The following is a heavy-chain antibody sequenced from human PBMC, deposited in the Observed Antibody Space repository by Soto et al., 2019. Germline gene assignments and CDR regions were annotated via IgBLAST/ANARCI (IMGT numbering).Heavy chain of an antibody. V-gene: IGHV4-34*01. CDR3: AQRTLTNEFDP. CDR2: MSYTGSS. Sequence: TLSLTCAVYGGSFSGYYWAWIRQPPGKGLEWIGYMSYTGSSSYNPSLKGRVTLSIDASKNQFSLRLTSVTATDTAVHYCAQRTLTNEFDPWGQGTTVTVSS. J-gene: IGHJ5*02. D-gene: IGHD4-4*01. CDR1: GGSFSGYY.